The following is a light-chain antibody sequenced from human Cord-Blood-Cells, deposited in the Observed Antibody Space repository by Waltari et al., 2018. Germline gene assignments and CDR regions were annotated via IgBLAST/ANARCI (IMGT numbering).Light chain of an antibody. J-gene: IGLJ3*02. CDR2: EGS. CDR3: CSYAGSSTWV. V-gene: IGLV2-23*01. Sequence: QSALTQPASVSGSPGQSITISCTGTSSDVVSYNLISWFQQNPAKAPKLKFYEGSNRPSGVSNRFAGSKSGNTASLTISGREAEYEADYYGCSYAGSSTWVFGGGNNLTVL. CDR1: SSDVVSYNL.